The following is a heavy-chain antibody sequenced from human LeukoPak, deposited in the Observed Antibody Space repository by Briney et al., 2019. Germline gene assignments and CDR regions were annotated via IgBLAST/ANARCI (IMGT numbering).Heavy chain of an antibody. D-gene: IGHD6-13*01. Sequence: AGGSLRLSCAASGFTFSSYEMNWVRQAPGKGLEWVSYISSSGSTIYYADSVKGRFTISRDNAKNSLYLQMNSLRAEDTAVYYCARDLLLVAAADFDYWGQGTLVTVSS. CDR3: ARDLLLVAAADFDY. J-gene: IGHJ4*02. V-gene: IGHV3-48*03. CDR2: ISSSGSTI. CDR1: GFTFSSYE.